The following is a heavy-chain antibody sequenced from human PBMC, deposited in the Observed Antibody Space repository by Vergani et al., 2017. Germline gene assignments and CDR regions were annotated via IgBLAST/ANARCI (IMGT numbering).Heavy chain of an antibody. CDR3: AKDLYCSSTSCYPHYFDY. V-gene: IGHV1-2*02. CDR1: GYTFTGYY. CDR2: INPNSGGT. Sequence: QVQLVQSGAEVKKPGASVKVSCKASGYTFTGYYMHWVRQAPGQGLEWMGWINPNSGGTNYAQKFQGRVTMTRDTSISTAYMELSRLRSDDTAVYYCAKDLYCSSTSCYPHYFDYWGQGTLVTVSS. D-gene: IGHD2-2*01. J-gene: IGHJ4*02.